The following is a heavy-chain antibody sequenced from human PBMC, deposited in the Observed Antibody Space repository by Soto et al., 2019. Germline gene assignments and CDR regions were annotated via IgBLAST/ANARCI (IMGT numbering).Heavy chain of an antibody. CDR2: ISSSSSYI. D-gene: IGHD5-12*01. Sequence: GGSLRLSCAASGFTFSSYSMNWVRQAPGKGLEWVSSISSSSSYIYYADSVKGRFTISRDNAKNSLYLQMNSLRAEDTAVYYCARDLFRGYARKRGDYYYYGMDVWGQGTTVTVSS. V-gene: IGHV3-21*01. CDR1: GFTFSSYS. CDR3: ARDLFRGYARKRGDYYYYGMDV. J-gene: IGHJ6*02.